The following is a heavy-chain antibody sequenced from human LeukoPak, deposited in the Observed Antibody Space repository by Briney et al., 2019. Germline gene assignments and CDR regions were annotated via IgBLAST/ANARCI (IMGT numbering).Heavy chain of an antibody. D-gene: IGHD1-1*01. V-gene: IGHV3-21*05. CDR1: GFTFSRYA. CDR3: ARDDNWAFDY. J-gene: IGHJ4*02. Sequence: GGSLTLSCTASGFTFSRYALNWVRQAPGKGLEWVSYISRTNEIHDADSVKGRFTISRDDAKNSLYLQLNTLRVDDTAVYYCARDDNWAFDYWGQGTLVTVSS. CDR2: ISRTNEI.